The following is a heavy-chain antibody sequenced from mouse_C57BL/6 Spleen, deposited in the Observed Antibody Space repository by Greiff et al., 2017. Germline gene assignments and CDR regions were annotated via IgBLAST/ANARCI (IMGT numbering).Heavy chain of an antibody. J-gene: IGHJ2*01. V-gene: IGHV1-82*01. CDR3: ARGYDYEDLFDY. Sequence: QVQLKESGPELVKPGASVKISCKASGYAFSSSWMNWVKQRRGKGLEWIGRIYPGDGDTNYNGKFKGKATLTADKSSSTAYMQLSSLTSEDSAVYFCARGYDYEDLFDYWGQGTTLTVSS. CDR2: IYPGDGDT. D-gene: IGHD2-4*01. CDR1: GYAFSSSW.